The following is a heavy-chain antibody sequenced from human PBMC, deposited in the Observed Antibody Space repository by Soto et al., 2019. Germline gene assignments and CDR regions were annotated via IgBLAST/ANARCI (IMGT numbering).Heavy chain of an antibody. CDR2: IYYSGST. CDR3: ARDRTGTTTPPDAFDI. CDR1: GGSIRSYY. D-gene: IGHD1-1*01. J-gene: IGHJ3*02. Sequence: SDTLSLTCTVSGGSIRSYYWSWIRQHPGKGLEWIGYIYYSGSTYYNPSLKSRVTISVDTSKNQFSLKLSSVTAADTAVYYCARDRTGTTTPPDAFDIWGQGTMVTVPS. V-gene: IGHV4-59*06.